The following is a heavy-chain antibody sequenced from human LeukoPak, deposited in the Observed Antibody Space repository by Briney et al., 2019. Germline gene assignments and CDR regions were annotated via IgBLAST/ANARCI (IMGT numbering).Heavy chain of an antibody. CDR3: ARGPYSYDSSGAFDI. J-gene: IGHJ3*02. CDR1: GGSISSNSYY. D-gene: IGHD3-22*01. V-gene: IGHV4-39*01. Sequence: SETLSLTCTVSGGSISSNSYYWGWIRQPPGKGLEWIGSIYYSGSTYYNPSLKNRLTISVDTSKNQFSLKLSSVTAADTAVYFCARGPYSYDSSGAFDIWGQGTMVTVSS. CDR2: IYYSGST.